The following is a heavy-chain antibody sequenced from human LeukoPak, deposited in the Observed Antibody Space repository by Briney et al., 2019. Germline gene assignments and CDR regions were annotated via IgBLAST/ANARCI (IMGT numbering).Heavy chain of an antibody. J-gene: IGHJ5*02. Sequence: SETLSLTCTVSGGSISSYYWSWIRQPPGKGLEWIGSIYYTGSAYYNPSLKSRVTISVDTSKNQFSLKLSSVTAADTAVYYCARQVTGYPLPLNWFDPWGQGTLVTVSS. CDR2: IYYTGSA. CDR1: GGSISSYY. V-gene: IGHV4-59*05. CDR3: ARQVTGYPLPLNWFDP. D-gene: IGHD3-9*01.